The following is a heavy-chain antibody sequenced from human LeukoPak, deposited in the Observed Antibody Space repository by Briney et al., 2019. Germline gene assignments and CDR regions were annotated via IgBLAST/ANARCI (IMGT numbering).Heavy chain of an antibody. CDR1: GGSISSYY. J-gene: IGHJ3*02. D-gene: IGHD6-13*01. V-gene: IGHV4-4*09. CDR3: ARHLYIAAAQLDAFDI. Sequence: PSETLCLTCTVSGGSISSYYWSWIRQPPGKGLEWIGYIYTSGSTNYNPSLKSRVTISVDTSKNQFSLKLSSVTAADTAVYYCARHLYIAAAQLDAFDIWGQGTMVTVSS. CDR2: IYTSGST.